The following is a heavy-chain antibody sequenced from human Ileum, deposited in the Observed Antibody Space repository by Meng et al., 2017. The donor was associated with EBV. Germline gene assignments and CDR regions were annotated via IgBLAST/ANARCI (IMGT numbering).Heavy chain of an antibody. J-gene: IGHJ4*02. CDR1: GYSISTTNG. V-gene: IGHV4-28*01. CDR3: ARNSESGSYIDY. D-gene: IGHD1-26*01. Sequence: QVAPEEAGPGLVNPPDTRSQPGAVLGYSISTTNGWGWIRQPPGKGLEWIGHIYYSGTTYNNPSLKSRVTMSIDPSKNQFSLKLSSVTAVDTAVYYCARNSESGSYIDYWGLGTLVTASS. CDR2: IYYSGTT.